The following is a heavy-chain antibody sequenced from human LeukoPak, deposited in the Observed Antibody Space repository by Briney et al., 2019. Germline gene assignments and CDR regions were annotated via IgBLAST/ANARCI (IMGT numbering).Heavy chain of an antibody. D-gene: IGHD2-2*01. CDR1: GGTFSSYA. V-gene: IGHV1-69*13. J-gene: IGHJ1*01. Sequence: SVKVSCKASGGTFSSYAISWVRQAPGLRLEWMGGIIPIFGTANYAQKFQGRVTITADESTSTAYMELSSLRSEDTAVYYCARVDSDLQYMPPAEYFQHWGQGTLVTVSS. CDR3: ARVDSDLQYMPPAEYFQH. CDR2: IIPIFGTA.